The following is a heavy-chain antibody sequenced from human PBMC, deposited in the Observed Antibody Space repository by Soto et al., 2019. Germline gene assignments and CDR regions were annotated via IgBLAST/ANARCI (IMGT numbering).Heavy chain of an antibody. V-gene: IGHV3-30-3*01. CDR2: ISYDGSNK. Sequence: PGGSLRLSCAASGFTFSSYAMHWVRQAPGKGLEWVAVISYDGSNKYYADSVKGRFTISRDNSKNTLYLQMNSLGAEDTAVYYCARDRVYYDSSGPYGMDVWGQGTTVTVSS. CDR3: ARDRVYYDSSGPYGMDV. CDR1: GFTFSSYA. D-gene: IGHD3-22*01. J-gene: IGHJ6*02.